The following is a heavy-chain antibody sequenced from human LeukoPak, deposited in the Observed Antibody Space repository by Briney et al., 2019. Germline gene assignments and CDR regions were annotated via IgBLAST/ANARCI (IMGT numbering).Heavy chain of an antibody. CDR3: ARGPSGYYNWNVDY. J-gene: IGHJ4*02. CDR1: GYIFNNYW. Sequence: GESLKISCKGSGYIFNNYWIGWVRQMPGKGLEWMAIIYPGDSDTRYSPSFQGQVTISVDKSISTAYLQWSSMRASDTAMYYCARGPSGYYNWNVDYWGQGTLSPSPQ. CDR2: IYPGDSDT. D-gene: IGHD3-3*01. V-gene: IGHV5-51*01.